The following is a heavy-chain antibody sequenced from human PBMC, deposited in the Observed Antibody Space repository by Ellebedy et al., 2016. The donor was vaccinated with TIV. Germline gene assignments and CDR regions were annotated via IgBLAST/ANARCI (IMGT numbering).Heavy chain of an antibody. V-gene: IGHV1-18*01. J-gene: IGHJ5*02. CDR1: GYTFTSYG. Sequence: ASVKVSXKASGYTFTSYGVSWARQAPGQGLEWMGWISGYNGDTHYAQKVQGRVTMTTDTSTSTAYMELRSLRSDDTAVYYCAIEYGWFDPWGQGTLVTVSS. CDR2: ISGYNGDT. D-gene: IGHD6-6*01. CDR3: AIEYGWFDP.